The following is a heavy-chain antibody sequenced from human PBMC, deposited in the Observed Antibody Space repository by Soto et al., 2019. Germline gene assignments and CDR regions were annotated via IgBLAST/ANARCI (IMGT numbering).Heavy chain of an antibody. V-gene: IGHV4-34*01. D-gene: IGHD2-15*01. CDR3: ARLFFCSGGSCSLDY. CDR2: INHSGST. Sequence: SETLSLTCAVYGGSFSGYYWSWIRQPPGKGLEWIGEINHSGSTNYNPSLKSRVTISVDTSKNQFSLKLSSVTAADTAVYYCARLFFCSGGSCSLDYWGQGSLVTVSS. CDR1: GGSFSGYY. J-gene: IGHJ4*02.